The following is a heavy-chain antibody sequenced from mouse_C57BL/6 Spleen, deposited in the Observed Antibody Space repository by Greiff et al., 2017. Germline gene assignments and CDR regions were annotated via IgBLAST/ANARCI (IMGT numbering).Heavy chain of an antibody. D-gene: IGHD3-1*01. CDR2: IYPGSGST. J-gene: IGHJ4*01. Sequence: VQLQQPGAELVKPGASVKMSCKASGYTFTSYWITWVKQRPGQGLEWIGDIYPGSGSTNYNEKFKSKAKLTVDTSSSTVYMQLSSLTSADSAVYYCAIEWGYVGAMDYWGQGTSVTVSS. V-gene: IGHV1-55*01. CDR3: AIEWGYVGAMDY. CDR1: GYTFTSYW.